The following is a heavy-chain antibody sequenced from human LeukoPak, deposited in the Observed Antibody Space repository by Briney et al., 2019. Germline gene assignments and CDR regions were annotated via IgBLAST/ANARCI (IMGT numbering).Heavy chain of an antibody. D-gene: IGHD3-3*01. V-gene: IGHV4-34*01. CDR3: ARGPPSWSGSVRPGNYFDY. J-gene: IGHJ4*02. CDR1: GGSFSGYY. CDR2: INHSGST. Sequence: PSETLSLTCAVYGGSFSGYYWSWIRQPPGKGLEWIGEINHSGSTNYNPSLKSRVTISVDTSKNQFSLKLSSVTAADTAVYYCARGPPSWSGSVRPGNYFDYWGQGTLVTVSS.